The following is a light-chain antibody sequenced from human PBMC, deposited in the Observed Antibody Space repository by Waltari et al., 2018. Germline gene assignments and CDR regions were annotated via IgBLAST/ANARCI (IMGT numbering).Light chain of an antibody. CDR2: GKN. Sequence: SSELTQDPAVSVALGQTVRITCQGDSLRSYYASWYQQKPGQAPVLVIYGKNNRPSGIRDRFSGSSSGNTASLTITGAQAEDEADYYCTSRDSSGNHWVFGGGTKLTVL. J-gene: IGLJ3*02. CDR3: TSRDSSGNHWV. CDR1: SLRSYY. V-gene: IGLV3-19*01.